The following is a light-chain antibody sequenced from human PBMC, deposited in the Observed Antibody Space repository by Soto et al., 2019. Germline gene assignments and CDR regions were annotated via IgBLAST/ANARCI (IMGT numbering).Light chain of an antibody. Sequence: QSALTQLLSVSGSPGQSVTISCTGTSSDVGGYNYVSWYQQHPGKAPKLMIYDVSKRPSGVPDRFSGFKSGNTASLTISGLQAEDEADYSCCSHAGTYIYVFGTGTKLTVL. CDR2: DVS. CDR1: SSDVGGYNY. CDR3: CSHAGTYIYV. J-gene: IGLJ1*01. V-gene: IGLV2-11*01.